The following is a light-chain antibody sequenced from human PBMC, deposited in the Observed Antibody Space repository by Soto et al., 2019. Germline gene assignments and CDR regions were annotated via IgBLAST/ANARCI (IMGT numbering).Light chain of an antibody. J-gene: IGLJ1*01. CDR2: EVT. CDR1: SSDVDIYNY. CDR3: SSYAGSNTLV. V-gene: IGLV2-8*01. Sequence: QSVLTQPPSASGSPGHSVTISCTGTSSDVDIYNYVSWYQQHPGKAPKLIIYEVTKRPSGVPDRFSGSKSGNTASLTVSGLQTEDEAEYYCSSYAGSNTLVFGTGTKVTVL.